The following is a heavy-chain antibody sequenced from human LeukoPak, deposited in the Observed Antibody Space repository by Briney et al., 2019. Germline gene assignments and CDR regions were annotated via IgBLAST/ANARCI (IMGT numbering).Heavy chain of an antibody. Sequence: GGSLRLSCAVSGFTLCSNYMSWVREAPGKGLEWVSVIYSSGSKYYADSVKGRFTISRDNSKNTLYFQMNSLRAEDTAVYYCARQHPMVRGVIIQGAFDIWGQGTMVTVSS. CDR1: GFTLCSNY. CDR3: ARQHPMVRGVIIQGAFDI. V-gene: IGHV3-53*01. J-gene: IGHJ3*02. CDR2: IYSSGSK. D-gene: IGHD3-10*01.